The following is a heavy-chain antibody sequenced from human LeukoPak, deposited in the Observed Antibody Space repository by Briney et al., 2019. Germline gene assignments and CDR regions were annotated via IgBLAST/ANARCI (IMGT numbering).Heavy chain of an antibody. V-gene: IGHV3-23*01. CDR3: AKGGYYYDSSGYYYGY. CDR2: ISGSGGST. D-gene: IGHD3-22*01. J-gene: IGHJ4*02. CDR1: GFTFSGYA. Sequence: GGSLRLSCAASGFTFSGYAMSWVRQAPGKGLEWVSAISGSGGSTYYADSVKGRFTISRDNSKNTLYLQMNSLRAEDTAVYYCAKGGYYYDSSGYYYGYWGQGTLVTVSS.